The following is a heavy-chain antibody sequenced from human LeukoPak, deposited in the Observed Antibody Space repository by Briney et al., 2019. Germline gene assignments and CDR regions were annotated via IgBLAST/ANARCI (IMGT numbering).Heavy chain of an antibody. Sequence: PGGSLRLSCAASGLTFSSYAMSWVRQAPGKGLEWVSAISGSGGSTYYADSVKGRFTISRDNSKNTLYLQMNSLRAEDTAVYYCAQEDYDYVWGSYRSTPTFDYWGQGTLVTVSS. V-gene: IGHV3-23*01. D-gene: IGHD3-16*02. CDR3: AQEDYDYVWGSYRSTPTFDY. J-gene: IGHJ4*02. CDR1: GLTFSSYA. CDR2: ISGSGGST.